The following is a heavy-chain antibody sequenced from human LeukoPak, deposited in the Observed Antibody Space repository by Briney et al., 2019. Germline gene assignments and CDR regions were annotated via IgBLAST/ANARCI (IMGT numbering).Heavy chain of an antibody. J-gene: IGHJ4*02. CDR1: GGSISSTSYH. D-gene: IGHD3-10*01. V-gene: IGHV4-39*01. CDR2: IYYSGTT. CDR3: ARRMPGSFSDY. Sequence: PSETLSLTCSVSGGSISSTSYHWGWIRQPPGKELEWIGTIYYSGTTKYNPSLNSRVTISADTSKNQFSLRLNSVTAADTAVYYCARRMPGSFSDYWGQGILVTVSS.